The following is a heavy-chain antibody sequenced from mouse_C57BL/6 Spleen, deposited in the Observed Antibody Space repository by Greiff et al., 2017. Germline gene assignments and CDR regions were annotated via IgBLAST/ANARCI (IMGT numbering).Heavy chain of an antibody. CDR1: GFTFSSYA. D-gene: IGHD2-5*01. J-gene: IGHJ4*01. V-gene: IGHV5-9-1*02. CDR3: TRDYYSSNYEGYAMDY. Sequence: EVQVVESGEGLVKPGGSLKLSCAASGFTFSSYAMSWVRQTPEKRLEWVAYISSGGDYIYYADTVKGRVTISRDNARNTLYLQMSSLKSEDTAMYYCTRDYYSSNYEGYAMDYWGQGTSVTVSS. CDR2: ISSGGDYI.